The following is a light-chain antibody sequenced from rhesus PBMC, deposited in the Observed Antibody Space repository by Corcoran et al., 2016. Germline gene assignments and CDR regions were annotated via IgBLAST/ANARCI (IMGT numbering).Light chain of an antibody. CDR1: RSLLFTSNNKNY. CDR2: CAS. J-gene: IGKJ4*01. V-gene: IGKV4-1*01. CDR3: QQFCSSPVT. Sequence: DFVITQSPDPLSVSLGERVTINCKSSRSLLFTSNNKNYLAWYQKKPGHAPKLLNYCASTRETGVPHRFRGSGSRTAFSLTIQGLQPDDVALYYCQQFCSSPVTFGGGTKVEIK.